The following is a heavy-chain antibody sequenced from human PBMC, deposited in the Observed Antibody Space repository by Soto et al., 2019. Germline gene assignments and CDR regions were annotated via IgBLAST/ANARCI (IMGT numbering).Heavy chain of an antibody. CDR3: AKGVDHRLWHDFWSGYDY. CDR2: ISYDGSNK. Sequence: QVQLVESGGGVVQPGRSLRLSCAASGFTFSSYGMHWVRQAPGKGLEWVAVISYDGSNKYYADSVKGRFTISRDNSKNTLYLQMNSLRAEDTAVYYCAKGVDHRLWHDFWSGYDYWGQGTLVTVSS. D-gene: IGHD3-3*01. CDR1: GFTFSSYG. J-gene: IGHJ4*02. V-gene: IGHV3-30*18.